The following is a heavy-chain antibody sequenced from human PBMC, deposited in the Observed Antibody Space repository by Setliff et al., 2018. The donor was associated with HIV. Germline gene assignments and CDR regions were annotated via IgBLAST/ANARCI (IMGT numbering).Heavy chain of an antibody. Sequence: GGSLRLSCVASGFIFSDCGMHWVRQAPGKGLEWIAFIRDKGHSATTAYAASVGGRFTVSLDPSKSIAYLQMTSLKIDDTAVYFCTRDPPSGMTGDFWGQGTLVTVSS. D-gene: IGHD1-26*01. CDR3: TRDPPSGMTGDF. CDR1: GFIFSDCG. V-gene: IGHV3-49*04. J-gene: IGHJ1*01. CDR2: IRDKGHSATT.